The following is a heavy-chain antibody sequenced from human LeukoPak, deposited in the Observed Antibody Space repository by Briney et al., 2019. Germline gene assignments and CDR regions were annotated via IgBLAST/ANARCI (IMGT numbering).Heavy chain of an antibody. CDR2: ISSSSSAI. J-gene: IGHJ6*02. CDR3: ARSGRTVTDLLYYYYGLDV. CDR1: GFTFSSYA. Sequence: GGSLRLSCAASGFTFSSYAMSWVRQAPGKGLEWVSYISSSSSAIYYADSVKGRFTISRDNAKNSVYLHLSSLRAEDTAMYYCARSGRTVTDLLYYYYGLDVWGRGTTVTVSS. D-gene: IGHD4-11*01. V-gene: IGHV3-48*01.